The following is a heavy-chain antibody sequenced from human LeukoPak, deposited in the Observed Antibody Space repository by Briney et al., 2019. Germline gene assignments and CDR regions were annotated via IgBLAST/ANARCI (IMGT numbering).Heavy chain of an antibody. D-gene: IGHD3-3*01. CDR2: ISGSGGST. J-gene: IGHJ4*02. V-gene: IGHV3-23*01. CDR1: GFTFISYA. Sequence: GGSLRLSCAASGFTFISYAMSWVRQAPGKGLEWVSAISGSGGSTYYADSVKGRFTISRDNSKSTLYLQMNSLRAEDTAVYYCAKDVSRFLEWFSVGTGGQGTLVTVSS. CDR3: AKDVSRFLEWFSVGT.